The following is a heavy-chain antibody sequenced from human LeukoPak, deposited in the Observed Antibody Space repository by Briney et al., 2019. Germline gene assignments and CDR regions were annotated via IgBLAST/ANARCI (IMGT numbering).Heavy chain of an antibody. CDR3: ARDLYCSRGSCPPRNLGYNGMDV. J-gene: IGHJ6*02. D-gene: IGHD2-15*01. V-gene: IGHV7-4-1*02. CDR2: INTNAGNP. Sequence: GASVTVSCTASGYTFTSYAMNWVRQAPGQGLEWMGWINTNAGNPTYAQGFTGRFVFSLDTSVSTAYLQISSLKAEDAAVYYCARDLYCSRGSCPPRNLGYNGMDVWGQGTTVTVSS. CDR1: GYTFTSYA.